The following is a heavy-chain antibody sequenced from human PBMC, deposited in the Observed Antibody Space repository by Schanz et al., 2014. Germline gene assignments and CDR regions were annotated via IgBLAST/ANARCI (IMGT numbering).Heavy chain of an antibody. CDR1: GYSFISHA. D-gene: IGHD6-13*01. Sequence: QVQLVQSGAEVKKPGASVKVSCKASGYSFISHAIHWVRQAPGQGLEWMGWINTNTGNPTYAQGFTGRFVFSLDTSVSTAYLQISSLKAEDTAVYYCAREDVAADGPFFDYWGQGTLVTVSS. CDR3: AREDVAADGPFFDY. J-gene: IGHJ4*02. CDR2: INTNTGNP. V-gene: IGHV7-4-1*02.